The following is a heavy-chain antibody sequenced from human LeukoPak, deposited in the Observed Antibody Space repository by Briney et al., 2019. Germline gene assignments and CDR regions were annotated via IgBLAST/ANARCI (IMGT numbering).Heavy chain of an antibody. Sequence: ASVKVSCKASGYTFTSYAMHWVRQAPGQRLEWMGWINAGNGNTKYSQKFQGRVTITRDTSASTAYMELSSLRSEDTAVYYCARDHRFLEYLDYWGQGTLVTVSS. D-gene: IGHD3-3*01. CDR1: GYTFTSYA. CDR2: INAGNGNT. CDR3: ARDHRFLEYLDY. J-gene: IGHJ4*02. V-gene: IGHV1-3*01.